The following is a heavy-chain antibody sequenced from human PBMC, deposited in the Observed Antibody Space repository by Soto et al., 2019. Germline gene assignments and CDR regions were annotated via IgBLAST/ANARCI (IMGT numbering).Heavy chain of an antibody. V-gene: IGHV1-8*01. Sequence: ASVKVSCKASGYTFTNNDINWVRQAPGQGLEWIGWMNTSTNTTDSAEVFEGRVSLTWDTSISTAYMQLNSLKIGDTAVYYCAREVVETSSLWLDPWGQGTLVTVSS. CDR1: GYTFTNND. CDR2: MNTSTNTT. J-gene: IGHJ5*02. CDR3: AREVVETSSLWLDP. D-gene: IGHD6-6*01.